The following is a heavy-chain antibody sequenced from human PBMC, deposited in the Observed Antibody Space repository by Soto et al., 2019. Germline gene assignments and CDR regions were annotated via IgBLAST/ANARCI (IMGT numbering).Heavy chain of an antibody. CDR2: ISYDGSNK. CDR1: GFTFSSYG. D-gene: IGHD6-19*01. V-gene: IGHV3-30*18. CDR3: AKDNYYAKIAVAGTMIWPLDY. J-gene: IGHJ4*02. Sequence: PGGSLRLSCAASGFTFSSYGMHWVRQAPGKGLEWVAVISYDGSNKYYADSVKGRFTISRDNSKNTLYLQMNSLRAEDTAVYYCAKDNYYAKIAVAGTMIWPLDYWGQGTLVTVSS.